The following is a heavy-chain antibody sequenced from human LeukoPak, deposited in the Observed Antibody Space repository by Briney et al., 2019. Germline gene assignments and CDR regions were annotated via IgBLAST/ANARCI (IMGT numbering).Heavy chain of an antibody. CDR3: AVSMLSRPFDY. CDR2: ISAYNGNT. Sequence: ASAKVSCKASGYTFTSYGISWVRQAPGQGLEWMGWISAYNGNTNYAQKLQGRVTMTTDTSTSTAYMELRSLRSDDTAVYYCAVSMLSRPFDYWGQGTLVTVSS. V-gene: IGHV1-18*01. J-gene: IGHJ4*02. D-gene: IGHD2-8*01. CDR1: GYTFTSYG.